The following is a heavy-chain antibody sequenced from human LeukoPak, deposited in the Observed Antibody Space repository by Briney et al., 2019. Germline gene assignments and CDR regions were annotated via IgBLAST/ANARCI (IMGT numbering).Heavy chain of an antibody. CDR1: GFTLSSYW. J-gene: IGHJ5*02. CDR3: ARGGSGIAAAGDNWFDP. V-gene: IGHV3-74*01. Sequence: GGSLRLSCVASGFTLSSYWMHWVRQAPGKGLVLVSRFNSDGRSTSHADSVKGRFTISRDNARNTLYLQMNSLRAEDTAVYYCARGGSGIAAAGDNWFDPWGQGTLVTVSS. D-gene: IGHD6-13*01. CDR2: FNSDGRST.